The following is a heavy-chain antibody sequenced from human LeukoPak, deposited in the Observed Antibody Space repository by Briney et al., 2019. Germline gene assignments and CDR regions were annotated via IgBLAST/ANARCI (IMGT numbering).Heavy chain of an antibody. V-gene: IGHV3-74*01. CDR2: INSDGRST. Sequence: GGSLTLSCAASGFTFSSYWMHWVRQAPGKGLVWVSRINSDGRSTNYADSVKGRFTISRDNAKNTLYLQINSLRAEDTAVYYCASPIAVAGPYYFDYWGQGTLVTVSS. D-gene: IGHD6-19*01. CDR3: ASPIAVAGPYYFDY. CDR1: GFTFSSYW. J-gene: IGHJ4*02.